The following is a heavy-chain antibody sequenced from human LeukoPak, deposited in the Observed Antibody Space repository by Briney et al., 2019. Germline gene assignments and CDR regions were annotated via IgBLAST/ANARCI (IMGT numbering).Heavy chain of an antibody. Sequence: SETLSLTCAVYGGSFSGYYWSWIRQPPGKGLEWIGEINHSGSTNYNPSLKSRVTISVDTSKNQFSLKLSSVTAADTAVYYCARGRNYYDSSGFDYYYYMDVWGKGTTVTVSS. CDR2: INHSGST. CDR1: GGSFSGYY. CDR3: ARGRNYYDSSGFDYYYYMDV. V-gene: IGHV4-34*01. D-gene: IGHD3-22*01. J-gene: IGHJ6*03.